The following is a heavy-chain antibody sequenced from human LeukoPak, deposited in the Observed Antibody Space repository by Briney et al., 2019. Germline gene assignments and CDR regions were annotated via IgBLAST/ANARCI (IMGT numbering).Heavy chain of an antibody. CDR3: ARTITIFGVVTSYYFDY. CDR2: IYTSGST. D-gene: IGHD3-3*01. J-gene: IGHJ4*02. CDR1: GGSISSGSYY. Sequence: PSQTLSLTCRVSGGSISSGSYYGSWIRPPAGKGLEWIGRIYTSGSTDYNPSLKSRVTISVDPSKNQFSLKLSSVTAADTAMYYCARTITIFGVVTSYYFDYWGQGTLVTVSS. V-gene: IGHV4-61*02.